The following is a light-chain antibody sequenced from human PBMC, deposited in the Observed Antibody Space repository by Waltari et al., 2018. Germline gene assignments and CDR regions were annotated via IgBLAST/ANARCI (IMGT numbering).Light chain of an antibody. J-gene: IGKJ1*01. CDR2: KAS. Sequence: DIQMTQSPSTLSASVGDRDTITCRASQNINTWLAWHQQKPGKAPNLLIYKASSLESGVPSRFSGSGSGPGFTLTSSSLQPDDFATYYCLQYNGEPRTFGQGTKVEVQ. V-gene: IGKV1-5*03. CDR1: QNINTW. CDR3: LQYNGEPRT.